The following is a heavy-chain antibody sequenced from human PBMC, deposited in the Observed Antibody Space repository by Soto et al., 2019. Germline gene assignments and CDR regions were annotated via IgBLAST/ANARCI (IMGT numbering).Heavy chain of an antibody. J-gene: IGHJ6*02. CDR2: INPNSGGT. V-gene: IGHV1-2*02. D-gene: IGHD5-18*01. Sequence: QVQLVQSGAEVKKPGASVKVSCKASGYTFTGYYMHWVRQAPGQGLEWMGWINPNSGGTNYAQKFQGRVTMTRDTSISTAYMELSRLRSDDTAVYYYARRYSYGFPSYYYYGMDVWGQGTTVTVSS. CDR1: GYTFTGYY. CDR3: ARRYSYGFPSYYYYGMDV.